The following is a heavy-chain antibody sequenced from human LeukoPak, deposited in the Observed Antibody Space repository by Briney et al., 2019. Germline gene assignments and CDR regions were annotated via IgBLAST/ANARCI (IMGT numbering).Heavy chain of an antibody. V-gene: IGHV4-59*08. J-gene: IGHJ4*02. Sequence: SETLSLTCTVSGGSISSYYWNWIRQPPGKGLEWIGYIYYSGTTNYNPSLKSRVTISVDTSKNQFSLKLSSVTAADTAVYYCARFPHYYDSSNSYVRFYFDYWAQGSLVTVSS. CDR3: ARFPHYYDSSNSYVRFYFDY. D-gene: IGHD3-22*01. CDR2: IYYSGTT. CDR1: GGSISSYY.